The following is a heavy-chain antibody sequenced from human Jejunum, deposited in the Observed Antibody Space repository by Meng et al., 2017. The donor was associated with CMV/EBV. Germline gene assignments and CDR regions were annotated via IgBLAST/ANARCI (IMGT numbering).Heavy chain of an antibody. Sequence: AASGFTATNNYRNWVRQAPGKGREWVSAIYGGYRTYFADSVKGRFTISRDNSNNTLSLQVNRLRDVDTAVYYCAKGCSDWRCYIKDWGPGTLVTVSS. CDR2: IYGGYRT. CDR3: AKGCSDWRCYIKD. CDR1: GFTATNNY. V-gene: IGHV3-53*01. D-gene: IGHD4/OR15-4a*01. J-gene: IGHJ4*02.